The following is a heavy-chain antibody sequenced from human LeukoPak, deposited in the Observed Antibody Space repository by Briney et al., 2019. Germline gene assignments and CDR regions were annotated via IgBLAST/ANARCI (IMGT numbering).Heavy chain of an antibody. V-gene: IGHV3-11*06. J-gene: IGHJ2*01. Sequence: GGSLRLSCAASGFTFGDYYMSWIRQAPGKGLEWVSYISSSSSYTNYADSVKGRFTISRDNAKNSLYLQMNSLRAEDTAVYYCARLTMVRGVTNWYFDLWGRGTLVTVSS. CDR2: ISSSSSYT. CDR3: ARLTMVRGVTNWYFDL. CDR1: GFTFGDYY. D-gene: IGHD3-10*01.